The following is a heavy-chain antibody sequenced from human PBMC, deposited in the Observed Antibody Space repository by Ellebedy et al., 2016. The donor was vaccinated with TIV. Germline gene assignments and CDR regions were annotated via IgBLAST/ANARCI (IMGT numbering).Heavy chain of an antibody. Sequence: PGGSLRLSCAGPGFTIRANYMAWVRQALGKGLEWVTVLYVGDSTYYADSVRGRFTISRDDSKNTLYLQMNNLSDEDTAVYYCARDYCCDDAFDIWGQGTMVTVSS. D-gene: IGHD2-21*01. J-gene: IGHJ3*02. V-gene: IGHV3-53*01. CDR2: LYVGDST. CDR1: GFTIRANY. CDR3: ARDYCCDDAFDI.